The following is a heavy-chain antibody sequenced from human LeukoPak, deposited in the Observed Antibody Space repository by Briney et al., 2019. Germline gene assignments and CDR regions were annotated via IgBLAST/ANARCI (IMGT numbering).Heavy chain of an antibody. CDR3: ARSPYDILTGYYTWFDP. J-gene: IGHJ5*02. D-gene: IGHD3-9*01. CDR2: IYYSGST. Sequence: PSETLSLTCTVSGGSISSSSYYWGWIRQPPGKGLEWIGSIYYSGSTYYNPSLKSRVTISVDTSKNQFSLKLSSVTAADTAVYYCARSPYDILTGYYTWFDPWGQGTLVTVSS. CDR1: GGSISSSSYY. V-gene: IGHV4-39*07.